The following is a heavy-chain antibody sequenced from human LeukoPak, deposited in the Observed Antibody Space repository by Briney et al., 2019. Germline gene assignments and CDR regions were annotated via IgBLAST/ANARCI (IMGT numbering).Heavy chain of an antibody. J-gene: IGHJ4*02. V-gene: IGHV3-66*01. CDR2: IYSGGST. Sequence: GGSLRLSCAASEFSVGSNYMTWVRQAPGKGLEWVSLIYSGGSTYYADSVKGRFTITRDDSKNTLYLQMNSLRTEDTALYYCAREIRGYYPHYWDQGTLLTVSS. CDR1: EFSVGSNY. D-gene: IGHD2-21*01. CDR3: AREIRGYYPHY.